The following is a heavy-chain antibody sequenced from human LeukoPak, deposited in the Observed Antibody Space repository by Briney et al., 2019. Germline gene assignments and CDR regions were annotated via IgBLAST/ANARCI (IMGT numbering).Heavy chain of an antibody. Sequence: PGGPLRLSCAASGFTFSSYSMNWVRQVPGKGLEWVSSISSSSSYIYYADSVKGRFTISRDNAKNSLYLQMNSLRAEDTAVYYCARGRTYDYVWGSYRWYSFDYWGQGTLVTASS. CDR3: ARGRTYDYVWGSYRWYSFDY. CDR1: GFTFSSYS. V-gene: IGHV3-21*01. D-gene: IGHD3-16*02. CDR2: ISSSSSYI. J-gene: IGHJ4*02.